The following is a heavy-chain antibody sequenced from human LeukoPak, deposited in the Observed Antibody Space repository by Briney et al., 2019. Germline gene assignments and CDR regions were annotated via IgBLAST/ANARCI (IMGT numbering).Heavy chain of an antibody. CDR3: ARIRRRWYYFDY. J-gene: IGHJ4*02. Sequence: KPSETLSLTCAVYGGSFSGYYWSWIRQPPGKGLEWIGEINHSGSTNYNPSLKSRVTISVDTSKNQFSLKLSSVTAAETAVYYCARIRRRWYYFDYWGQGTLVTVSS. D-gene: IGHD2-15*01. V-gene: IGHV4-34*01. CDR1: GGSFSGYY. CDR2: INHSGST.